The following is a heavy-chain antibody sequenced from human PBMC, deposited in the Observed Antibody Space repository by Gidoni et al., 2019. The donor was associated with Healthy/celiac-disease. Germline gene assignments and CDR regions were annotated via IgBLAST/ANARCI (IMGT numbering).Heavy chain of an antibody. J-gene: IGHJ4*02. D-gene: IGHD5-12*01. CDR3: ARDHPQRRRGYSGYGSHSPFDY. CDR1: GFTFSSDS. Sequence: EVQLVESGGGLVQPGGSLRLSCAASGFTFSSDSMNGARQAPGKGLEWVSYISSSSSTIYYADSVKGRFTISRDNAKNSLYLQMNSLRAEDTAVYYCARDHPQRRRGYSGYGSHSPFDYWGQGTLVTVSS. CDR2: ISSSSSTI. V-gene: IGHV3-48*01.